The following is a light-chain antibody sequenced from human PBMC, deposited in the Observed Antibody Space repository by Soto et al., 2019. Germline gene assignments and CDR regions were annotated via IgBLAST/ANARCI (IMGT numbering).Light chain of an antibody. CDR2: SAS. CDR3: QQLLSYPIT. V-gene: IGKV1-9*01. Sequence: PQAPSILFADVGVALSGPRRASQALSNYVAWYQQKPGKAPDLLIYSASTLQSGVPSRFSGSGSETELSLTIRALQPDYFATFHCQQLLSYPITFGQGTRLEIK. CDR1: QALSNY. J-gene: IGKJ5*01.